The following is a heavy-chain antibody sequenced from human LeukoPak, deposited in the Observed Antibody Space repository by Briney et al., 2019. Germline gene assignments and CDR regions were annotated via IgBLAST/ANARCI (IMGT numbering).Heavy chain of an antibody. CDR2: INPNSGGT. Sequence: ASVKVSCKASGYTFTGYYMHWVRQAPGQGLEWMGWINPNSGGTNYAQKFQGRVTMTRDTSISTAYMELSRLRSDDTAVYYCANTSKVVVTYYFDYWGQGTLVTVSS. CDR3: ANTSKVVVTYYFDY. J-gene: IGHJ4*02. CDR1: GYTFTGYY. V-gene: IGHV1-2*02. D-gene: IGHD3-22*01.